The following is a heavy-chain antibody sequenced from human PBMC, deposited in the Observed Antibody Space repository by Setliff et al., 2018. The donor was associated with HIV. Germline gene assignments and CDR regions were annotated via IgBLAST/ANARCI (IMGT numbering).Heavy chain of an antibody. Sequence: GASVKVSCKASGGAFSGYALSWVRQAPGQGLEWMGGLIPILGIAQYAQKFHGRVTISADTSTTTAYLEVSGLRSEDTAVYYCAKGYYHDSRGYPTGPAFDIWGQGTMVTVSS. J-gene: IGHJ3*02. CDR2: LIPILGIA. CDR1: GGAFSGYA. V-gene: IGHV1-69*10. D-gene: IGHD3-22*01. CDR3: AKGYYHDSRGYPTGPAFDI.